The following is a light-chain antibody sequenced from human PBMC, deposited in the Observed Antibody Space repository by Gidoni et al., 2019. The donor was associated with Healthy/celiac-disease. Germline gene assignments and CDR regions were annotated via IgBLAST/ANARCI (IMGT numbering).Light chain of an antibody. CDR3: SSYTSSSTTYV. V-gene: IGLV2-14*03. CDR1: SSDVGGYNY. J-gene: IGLJ1*01. Sequence: PAPVSGSPGQSITISCTGTSSDVGGYNYVSWYQQHPGKAPKLMIYDVSNRPSGVSNRFSGSKSGNTASLTISGLQAEDEADYYGSSYTSSSTTYVFGTGTKVTVL. CDR2: DVS.